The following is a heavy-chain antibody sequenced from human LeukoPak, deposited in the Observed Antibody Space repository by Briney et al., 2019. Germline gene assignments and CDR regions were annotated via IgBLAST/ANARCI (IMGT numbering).Heavy chain of an antibody. CDR1: GFTFSDYY. D-gene: IGHD6-19*01. Sequence: GGSLRLSCAASGFTFSDYYMSWIRQAPGKGLEWVSYIRSSGTTIHYADSVKGRFTISRDNAKNSLYLQMNSLRAEDTAVYYCARDRGAVTDVFDYWGQGTLVTVSS. V-gene: IGHV3-11*04. J-gene: IGHJ4*02. CDR2: IRSSGTTI. CDR3: ARDRGAVTDVFDY.